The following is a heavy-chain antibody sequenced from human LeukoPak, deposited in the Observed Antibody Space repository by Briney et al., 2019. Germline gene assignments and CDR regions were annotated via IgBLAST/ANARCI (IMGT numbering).Heavy chain of an antibody. J-gene: IGHJ5*02. CDR1: GGTFSSYA. D-gene: IGHD3-22*01. Sequence: SVKVSCKASGGTFSSYAISWVRQAPGQGLEWMGGIIPIFGTANYAQKFQGRVTITADESTSTAYMELSSLRSEDTAVYYCAAHYYDSSGYYAWGQGTLVTVSS. V-gene: IGHV1-69*13. CDR3: AAHYYDSSGYYA. CDR2: IIPIFGTA.